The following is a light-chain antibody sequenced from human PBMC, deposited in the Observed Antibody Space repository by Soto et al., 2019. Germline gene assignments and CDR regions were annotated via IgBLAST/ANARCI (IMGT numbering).Light chain of an antibody. CDR3: QQLNSYSS. CDR2: AAS. J-gene: IGKJ5*01. CDR1: QSVLYSSNNKNY. Sequence: DIVMTQSPDSLAVSLGERATINCKSSQSVLYSSNNKNYLAWYQQKPGKAPKLLIYAASTLQSGVPSRFSGSGSGTDFTLTISSLQPEDFATYYCQQLNSYSSFGQGTRLEIK. V-gene: IGKV4-1*01.